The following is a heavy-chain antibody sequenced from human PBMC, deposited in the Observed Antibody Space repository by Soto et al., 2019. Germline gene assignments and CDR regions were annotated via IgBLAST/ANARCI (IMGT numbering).Heavy chain of an antibody. J-gene: IGHJ6*03. CDR1: GFTFGDYA. CDR3: TRDLILWFGELRYYYYYYMDV. V-gene: IGHV3-49*03. Sequence: GGSLRLSCTASGFTFGDYAMSWFRQAPGKGLEWVGFIRSKAYGGTTEYAASVKGRFTISRDDSKSIAYLQMNSLKTEDTAVYYCTRDLILWFGELRYYYYYYMDVWGKGTTVTVSS. D-gene: IGHD3-10*01. CDR2: IRSKAYGGTT.